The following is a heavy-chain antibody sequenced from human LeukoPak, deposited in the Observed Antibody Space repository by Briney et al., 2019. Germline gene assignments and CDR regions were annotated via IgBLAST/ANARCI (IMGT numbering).Heavy chain of an antibody. CDR1: GFTFSNYA. Sequence: GGSLRLSCAASGFTFSNYAMTWVRQAPGKGLEWVSVISGSGSNTDYADSVKGRFTISRDNSKNTLYLQMNSLRAEDTAVYYCAKLGLYCSGGYCYSQYYFDYWGQGALVTVSS. V-gene: IGHV3-23*01. CDR3: AKLGLYCSGGYCYSQYYFDY. J-gene: IGHJ4*02. D-gene: IGHD2-15*01. CDR2: ISGSGSNT.